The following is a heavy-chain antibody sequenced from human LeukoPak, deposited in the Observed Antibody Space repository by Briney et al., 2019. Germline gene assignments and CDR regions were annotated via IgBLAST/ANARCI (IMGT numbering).Heavy chain of an antibody. CDR1: GGSISSGGYY. CDR2: IHYSGST. CDR3: ARSYGSGSYFFNDF. V-gene: IGHV4-31*03. Sequence: SQTLSLTCTVSGGSISSGGYYWSWLRQHPGKGLEWVRYIHYSGSTYYNPSLKSRVTISVDTSKNQFSLELSSVTAADTAVYYCARSYGSGSYFFNDFWGQGTLVTVSS. D-gene: IGHD3-10*01. J-gene: IGHJ4*02.